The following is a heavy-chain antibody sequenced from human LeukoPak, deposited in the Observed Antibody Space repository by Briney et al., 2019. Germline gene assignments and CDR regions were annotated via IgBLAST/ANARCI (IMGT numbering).Heavy chain of an antibody. CDR3: ASYDSSGYYPYYFDY. J-gene: IGHJ4*02. V-gene: IGHV1-69*13. D-gene: IGHD3-22*01. CDR1: GYTFTGYY. Sequence: SVKVSFKASGYTFTGYYMHWVRQAPGQGLEWMGGIIPIFGTANYAQKFQGRVTITADESTSTAYMELSSLRSEDTAVYYCASYDSSGYYPYYFDYWGQGTLVTVSS. CDR2: IIPIFGTA.